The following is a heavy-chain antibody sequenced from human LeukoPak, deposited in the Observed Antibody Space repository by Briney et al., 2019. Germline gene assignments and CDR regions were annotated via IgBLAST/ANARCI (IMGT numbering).Heavy chain of an antibody. CDR1: GGSISGYY. J-gene: IGHJ4*02. CDR3: ARGPRNVVVVAASQEAPFDY. D-gene: IGHD2-15*01. Sequence: SETLSLTCTVSGGSISGYYWSWIRQPPGKGLEWIGEINHSGSTNYNPSLKSRVTISVDTSKNQFSLKLSSVTAADTAVYYCARGPRNVVVVAASQEAPFDYWGQGTLVTVSS. V-gene: IGHV4-34*01. CDR2: INHSGST.